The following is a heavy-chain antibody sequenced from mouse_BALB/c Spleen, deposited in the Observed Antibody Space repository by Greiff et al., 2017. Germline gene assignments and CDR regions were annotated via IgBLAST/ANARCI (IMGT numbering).Heavy chain of an antibody. CDR1: GFTFSSYA. V-gene: IGHV5-9-4*01. CDR2: ISSGGSYT. CDR3: ARVGMITTPFAY. J-gene: IGHJ3*01. D-gene: IGHD2-4*01. Sequence: DVQLVESGGGLVKPGGSLKLSCAASGFTFSSYAMSWVRQSPEKRLEWVAEISSGGSYTYYPDTVTGRFTISRDNAKNTLYLEMSSLRSEDTAMYYCARVGMITTPFAYWGQGTLVTVSA.